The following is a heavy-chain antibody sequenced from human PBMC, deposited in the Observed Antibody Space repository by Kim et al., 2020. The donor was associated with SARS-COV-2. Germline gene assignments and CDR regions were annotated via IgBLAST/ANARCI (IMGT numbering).Heavy chain of an antibody. J-gene: IGHJ5*02. V-gene: IGHV4-30-2*01. CDR3: ARESCGGDCYYGWFDP. CDR1: GGSISSGGYS. Sequence: SETLSLTCAVSGGSISSGGYSWSWIRQPPGKGLEWIGYIYHSGSTYYNPSLKSRVTISVDRSKNQFSLKLSSVTAADTAVYYCARESCGGDCYYGWFDPWGQGTLVTVSS. D-gene: IGHD2-21*01. CDR2: IYHSGST.